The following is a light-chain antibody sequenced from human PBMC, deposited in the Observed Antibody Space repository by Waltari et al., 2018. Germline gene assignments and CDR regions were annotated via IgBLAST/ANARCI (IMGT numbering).Light chain of an antibody. CDR3: QQIKSYPIT. V-gene: IGKV1-9*01. Sequence: DIQLTQSPSFLSSSVGDRVTISCRASQGISTYLAWFQQKPGKAPRRLIYAAAILQGGVPSRFSGSGSGTEFTLTISSLQPEDFGTYYCQQIKSYPITFGRGTKVEVK. CDR2: AAA. CDR1: QGISTY. J-gene: IGKJ4*01.